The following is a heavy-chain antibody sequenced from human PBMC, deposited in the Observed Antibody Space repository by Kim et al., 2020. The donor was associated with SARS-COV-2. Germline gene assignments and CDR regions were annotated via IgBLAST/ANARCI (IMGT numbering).Heavy chain of an antibody. CDR2: INHSGST. CDR1: GGSFSGYY. V-gene: IGHV4-34*01. Sequence: SETLSLTCAVYGGSFSGYYWSWIRQPPGKGLEWIGEINHSGSTNYNPSLKSRVTISVDTSKNQFSLKLSSVTAADTAVYYCARGAGNFENWFDPWGQGT. D-gene: IGHD1-7*01. CDR3: ARGAGNFENWFDP. J-gene: IGHJ5*02.